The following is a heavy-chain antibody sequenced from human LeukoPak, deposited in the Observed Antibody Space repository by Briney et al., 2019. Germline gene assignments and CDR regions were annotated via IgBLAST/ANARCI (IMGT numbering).Heavy chain of an antibody. CDR3: ARDQTPFY. J-gene: IGHJ4*02. V-gene: IGHV3-30*03. D-gene: IGHD2-15*01. Sequence: PGGSLRLSCAASGFTFSSYGMHWVRQAPGKGLDWVALISSDGSTKYYADSVKGRFTISRDNAKSSMWLQMNSLRDEDTAVYYCARDQTPFYWGQGSLVTVSS. CDR1: GFTFSSYG. CDR2: ISSDGSTK.